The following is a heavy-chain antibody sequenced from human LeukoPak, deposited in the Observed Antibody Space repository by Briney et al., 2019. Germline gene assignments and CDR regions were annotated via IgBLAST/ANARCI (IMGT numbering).Heavy chain of an antibody. CDR1: GGSISSGDYY. D-gene: IGHD3-10*01. CDR3: ARGPYGAGSYY. J-gene: IGHJ4*02. V-gene: IGHV4-30-4*01. CDR2: IYYSGTT. Sequence: SETLSLTCTVSGGSISSGDYYWSWIRQPPGKGLEWIGYIYYSGTTYYNPSLKSRVTISVDTSKNQFSLKLTSVTAADTAVYFCARGPYGAGSYYWGQGTLVTVSS.